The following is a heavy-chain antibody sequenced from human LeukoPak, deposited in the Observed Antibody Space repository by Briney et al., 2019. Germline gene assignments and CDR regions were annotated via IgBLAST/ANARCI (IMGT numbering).Heavy chain of an antibody. D-gene: IGHD3-16*01. CDR2: IYHSGST. CDR3: ARGLEVWYAFDI. Sequence: SETLSLTCTVSGGSISSGGYYWSWIRQPPGKGLEWIGYIYHSGSTYYNPSLKSRVTISVDRSKNQFSLKLSSVTAADTAVYYCARGLEVWYAFDIWGQGTMVTVSS. CDR1: GGSISSGGYY. J-gene: IGHJ3*02. V-gene: IGHV4-30-2*01.